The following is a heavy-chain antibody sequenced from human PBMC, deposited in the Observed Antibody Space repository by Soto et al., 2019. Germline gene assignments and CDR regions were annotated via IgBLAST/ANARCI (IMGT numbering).Heavy chain of an antibody. J-gene: IGHJ6*02. CDR3: ARDKDYYGSGAPFGMDV. Sequence: PGGSLRLSCAASGFTFSSYWMSWVRQAPGKGLEWVANIKQDGSEKYYVDSVKGRFTISRDNAKNSLYLQMNSLRAEDTAVYYCARDKDYYGSGAPFGMDVWGQGTTVTVSS. CDR1: GFTFSSYW. V-gene: IGHV3-7*03. CDR2: IKQDGSEK. D-gene: IGHD3-10*01.